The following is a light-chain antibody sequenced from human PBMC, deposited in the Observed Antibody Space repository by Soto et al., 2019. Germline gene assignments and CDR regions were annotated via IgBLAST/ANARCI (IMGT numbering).Light chain of an antibody. CDR3: QQYARWPPT. CDR2: DAS. CDR1: QSFGSI. Sequence: EIVMTQSPATLSLSPGERATLPCRASQSFGSILAWYQHKPGQAPRLLIFDASTGATGIPARFSGSGSGTEFTLTISRLEPEDCAIYYCQQYARWPPTFGQGTKVDIK. V-gene: IGKV3-15*01. J-gene: IGKJ1*01.